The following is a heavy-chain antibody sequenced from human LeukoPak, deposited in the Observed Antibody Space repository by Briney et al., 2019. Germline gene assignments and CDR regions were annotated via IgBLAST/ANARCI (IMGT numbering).Heavy chain of an antibody. Sequence: SVKVSCKASGGTFSSYAISWVRQAPGQGLEWMGGIIPIFGTANYAQKFQGRVTITADESTSTAYMELSSLRSEDTAVHYCARAIAAAAHFDYWGQGTLVTVSS. CDR1: GGTFSSYA. V-gene: IGHV1-69*13. J-gene: IGHJ4*02. CDR3: ARAIAAAAHFDY. D-gene: IGHD6-13*01. CDR2: IIPIFGTA.